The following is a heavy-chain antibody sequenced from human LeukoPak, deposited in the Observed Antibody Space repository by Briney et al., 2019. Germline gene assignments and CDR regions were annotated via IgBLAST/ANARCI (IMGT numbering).Heavy chain of an antibody. CDR2: IDTEGSTT. D-gene: IGHD1-26*01. J-gene: IGHJ4*02. CDR1: GFSFSRYW. Sequence: GGSLRLSCAASGFSFSRYWMHWVRQAPGKGPVWVSYIDTEGSTTRYADSVKGRFTISRDNAKNSLYLQMNSLRAEDTAVYYCARDLVGATPFDYWGQGTLVTVSS. V-gene: IGHV3-74*01. CDR3: ARDLVGATPFDY.